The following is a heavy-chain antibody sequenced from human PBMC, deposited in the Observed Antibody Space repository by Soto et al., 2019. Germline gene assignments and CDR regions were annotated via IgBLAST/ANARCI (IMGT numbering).Heavy chain of an antibody. CDR3: AIRTGQLAIISEFDGDWFFEV. J-gene: IGHJ2*01. CDR2: IGAYTANT. Sequence: ASVKVSCKASGYTLPNFGLSWVRQAPGQGLEWMGCIGAYTANTHYAQKLQDRVTMTTDTSTSTAFLELSSLRSDDTAVYYCAIRTGQLAIISEFDGDWFFEVWGRGTLVTVSS. D-gene: IGHD2-2*01. V-gene: IGHV1-18*01. CDR1: GYTLPNFG.